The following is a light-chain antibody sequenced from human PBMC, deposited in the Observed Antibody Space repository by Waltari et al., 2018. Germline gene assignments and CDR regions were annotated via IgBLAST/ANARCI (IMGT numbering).Light chain of an antibody. V-gene: IGLV3-1*01. CDR2: QND. Sequence: SFELNQAPSVSVSPGQTATISCSGAGLGDKLSCWFQKKPGQSPILVMFQNDRRPSGVPERFSGSRSGDTATLTISGTQAMDEADYYCHAWDKTRGVFGGGTKVSVL. J-gene: IGLJ1*01. CDR1: GLGDKL. CDR3: HAWDKTRGV.